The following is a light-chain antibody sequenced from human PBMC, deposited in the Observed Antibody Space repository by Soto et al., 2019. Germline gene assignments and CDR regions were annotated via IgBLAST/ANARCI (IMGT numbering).Light chain of an antibody. CDR2: EVT. CDR1: SSDIGKYDR. J-gene: IGLJ1*01. V-gene: IGLV2-18*02. Sequence: QSALTQPPSVSGSPGQSVTISCTGTSSDIGKYDRVSWYQLPPGKAPKLIIYEVTNRPSGVPARFSGSKSGNTASLTISVLHAEDEADYYGRSYISPSRYVFGAGTKLTVL. CDR3: RSYISPSRYV.